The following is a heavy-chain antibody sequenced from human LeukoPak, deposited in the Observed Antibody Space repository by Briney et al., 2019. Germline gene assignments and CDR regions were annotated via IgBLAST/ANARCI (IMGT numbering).Heavy chain of an antibody. CDR2: FDPEDDET. CDR1: GYTLTELS. V-gene: IGHV1-24*01. J-gene: IGHJ4*02. CDR3: ATHRWDSSGWYPYFFDY. D-gene: IGHD6-19*01. Sequence: GASVKVSCKVSGYTLTELSIHWVRQAPGKGLEWMGGFDPEDDETIYAQKFQGRVTMTEDTFTDTTYMELSSLRSEGTAVYYCATHRWDSSGWYPYFFDYWGQGTLVTVSS.